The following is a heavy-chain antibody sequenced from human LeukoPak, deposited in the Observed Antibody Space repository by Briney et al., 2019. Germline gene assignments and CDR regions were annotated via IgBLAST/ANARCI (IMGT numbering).Heavy chain of an antibody. CDR1: VGFTTYDY. J-gene: IGHJ4*02. D-gene: IGHD2-15*01. CDR2: IHTTGST. Sequence: PSETLSLTCSVSVGFTTYDYWNWIRQPAGKAPEWIGRIHTTGSTNYNPSLKSRLTMTLDKSKKQFSLKVTSMTAADTALYYRARGGGNRHFDSWGQGILVTVSS. V-gene: IGHV4-4*07. CDR3: ARGGGNRHFDS.